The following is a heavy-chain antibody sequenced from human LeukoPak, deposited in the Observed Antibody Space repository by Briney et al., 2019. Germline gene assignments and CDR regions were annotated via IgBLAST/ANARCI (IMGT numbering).Heavy chain of an antibody. Sequence: SETLSPTCSVSGDSITTYYWSWIRHPAGNGLEWIGRIYTSGRPNYHPSLKSRVPMSVDTSKNQFSLKLTSVTAADTAVYYCARLNWKDIGRDYFDYWGQGTLVTVSS. D-gene: IGHD1-1*01. CDR3: ARLNWKDIGRDYFDY. J-gene: IGHJ4*02. V-gene: IGHV4-4*07. CDR2: IYTSGRP. CDR1: GDSITTYY.